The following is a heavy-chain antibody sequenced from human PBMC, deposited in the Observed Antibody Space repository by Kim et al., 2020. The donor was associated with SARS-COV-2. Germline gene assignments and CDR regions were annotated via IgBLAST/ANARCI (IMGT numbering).Heavy chain of an antibody. CDR3: ARHSWPHSYAY. CDR2: T. Sequence: TYSSPSLKSRITISVDTSKNQFSLMLSSVTAADTAVYYCARHSWPHSYAYWGQGTLVTVSS. V-gene: IGHV4-39*01. J-gene: IGHJ4*02. D-gene: IGHD5-18*01.